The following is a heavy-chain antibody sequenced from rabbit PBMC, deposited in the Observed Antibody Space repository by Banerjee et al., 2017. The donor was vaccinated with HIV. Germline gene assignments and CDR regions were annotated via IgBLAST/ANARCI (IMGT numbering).Heavy chain of an antibody. V-gene: IGHV1S45*01. J-gene: IGHJ4*01. CDR3: AREYVGDSAYSFNL. D-gene: IGHD8-1*01. Sequence: QEQLEESGGGLLKTEGSLTLTCTASGFSFSRSYYMCWVRQAPGKGLEWIGCIWTDSGSTYYASWAKGRFTISKTSSTTVTLQMTSLTAADTATYFCAREYVGDSAYSFNLWGPGTLVTVS. CDR1: GFSFSRSYY. CDR2: IWTDSGST.